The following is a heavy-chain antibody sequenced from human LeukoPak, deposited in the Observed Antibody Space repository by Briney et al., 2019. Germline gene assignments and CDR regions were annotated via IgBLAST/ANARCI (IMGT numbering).Heavy chain of an antibody. CDR2: IYTSGST. CDR3: ASHPSIAVAGTIDY. V-gene: IGHV4-61*02. CDR1: GGSISSGSYY. Sequence: SQTLSLTCTVSGGSISSGSYYWSWIRQPAGKGLEWIGRIYTSGSTYYNPSLKSRVTISVDTSKNQFSLKLSSVTAADTAVYYCASHPSIAVAGTIDYWGQGTLVTVSS. J-gene: IGHJ4*02. D-gene: IGHD6-19*01.